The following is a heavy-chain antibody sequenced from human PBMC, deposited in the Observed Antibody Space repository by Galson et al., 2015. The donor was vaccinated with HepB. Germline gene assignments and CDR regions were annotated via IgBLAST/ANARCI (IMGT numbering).Heavy chain of an antibody. CDR2: INSDGSST. V-gene: IGHV3-74*01. Sequence: SLRLSCAASGFTFSSYWMHWVRQAPGKGLVWVSRINSDGSSTSYADSVKGRFTISRDNAKNTLYLQMNSLRAEDTAVYYCARDRELMVQGVIFGWLDPWGQGTLVTVSS. J-gene: IGHJ5*02. CDR1: GFTFSSYW. D-gene: IGHD3-10*01. CDR3: ARDRELMVQGVIFGWLDP.